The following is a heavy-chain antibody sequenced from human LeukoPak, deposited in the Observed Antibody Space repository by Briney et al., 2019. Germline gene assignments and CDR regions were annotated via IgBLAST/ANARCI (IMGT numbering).Heavy chain of an antibody. CDR1: GFSFSDSP. J-gene: IGHJ4*02. D-gene: IGHD5-24*01. Sequence: GGSLSLSCATSGFSFSDSPIHWLRQASGKGLEWVGHIRSKTSDYATAYSESVKGRITISRDDSKNTAYLQMNSLKPEDTAVYYCSRQTISCHDFWGQGTLVTVSS. V-gene: IGHV3-73*01. CDR3: SRQTISCHDF. CDR2: IRSKTSDYAT.